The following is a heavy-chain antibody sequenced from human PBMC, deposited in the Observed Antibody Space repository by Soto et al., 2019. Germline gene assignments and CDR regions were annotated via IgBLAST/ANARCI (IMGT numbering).Heavy chain of an antibody. V-gene: IGHV1-46*01. CDR1: GYTFTSYY. CDR2: INPSGGST. CDR3: ARGRASYCSGGSCYRNWFDP. Sequence: ASVKVSCKASGYTFTSYYMHWVRQAPGQGLEWMGIINPSGGSTSYAQKFQGRVTMTRDTSTSTVYMELSSLRSEDTAVYYCARGRASYCSGGSCYRNWFDPWGQGTLVTVSS. J-gene: IGHJ5*02. D-gene: IGHD2-15*01.